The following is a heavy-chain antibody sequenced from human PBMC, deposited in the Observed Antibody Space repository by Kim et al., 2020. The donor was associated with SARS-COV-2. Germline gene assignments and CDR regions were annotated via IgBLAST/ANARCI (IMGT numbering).Heavy chain of an antibody. D-gene: IGHD6-13*01. Sequence: SYADSVKGRFTISRDDAKNSLYLQMNSLRAEDRAVYDCVRVPGIAAAGTMWGQGTLVTVSS. J-gene: IGHJ4*02. V-gene: IGHV3-21*01. CDR3: VRVPGIAAAGTM.